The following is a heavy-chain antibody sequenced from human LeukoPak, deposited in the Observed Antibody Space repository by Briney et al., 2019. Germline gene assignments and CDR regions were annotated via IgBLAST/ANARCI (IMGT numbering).Heavy chain of an antibody. J-gene: IGHJ6*04. Sequence: PSETLSLTCAVYGGSFSGYYWSWIRQPPGKGLEWVASIDQDASTIRYVDSVRGRFTISRDNAKNSLYLQMNSLRAEDTAVYYCAELGITMIGGVWGKGTTVTISS. CDR3: AELGITMIGGV. CDR2: IDQDASTI. CDR1: GGSFSGYY. D-gene: IGHD3-10*02. V-gene: IGHV3-7*01.